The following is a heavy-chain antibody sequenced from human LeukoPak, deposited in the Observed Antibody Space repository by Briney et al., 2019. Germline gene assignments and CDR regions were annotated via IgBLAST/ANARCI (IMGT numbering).Heavy chain of an antibody. CDR2: ISAYNGNT. J-gene: IGHJ4*02. CDR1: GYTFTSYG. V-gene: IGHV1-18*01. CDR3: ARDYGAAGTRGTDY. D-gene: IGHD6-13*01. Sequence: ASVKVSCKASGYTFTSYGFSWVRQAPGQGLEWMGWISAYNGNTNYAQKLQGRVTMTTDTSTSTAYMELRSLRSDDTAVYYCARDYGAAGTRGTDYWGQGTLVTVSS.